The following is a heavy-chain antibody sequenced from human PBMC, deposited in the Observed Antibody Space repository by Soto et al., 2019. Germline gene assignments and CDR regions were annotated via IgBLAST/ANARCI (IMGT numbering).Heavy chain of an antibody. CDR3: ARDLVVVPAEPYGMDV. J-gene: IGHJ6*02. D-gene: IGHD2-2*01. CDR2: TYYRSKWYN. V-gene: IGHV6-1*01. CDR1: GDSVSSNSAA. Sequence: SQTLSLTCAISGDSVSSNSAAWNWIRQSPSRGLEWLGRTYYRSKWYNDYAVSVKSRITINPDTSKNQFSLQLNSVTPEDTAVYYCARDLVVVPAEPYGMDVWGQGTTVTVSS.